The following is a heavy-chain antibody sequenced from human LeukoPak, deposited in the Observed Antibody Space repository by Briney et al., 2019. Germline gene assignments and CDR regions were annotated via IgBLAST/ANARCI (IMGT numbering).Heavy chain of an antibody. CDR2: IYSSGSTI. V-gene: IGHV3-48*03. J-gene: IGHJ3*02. D-gene: IGHD6-13*01. Sequence: PGGSLRLSCAASGFTFSSYEMNWVRQAPGKGLEWVSYIYSSGSTIYYADSVKGRFTISRDNAKNSLYPQMNSLRAEDTAIYYCARGRRDSSWYGGDAFDIWGQGTMVTVSS. CDR1: GFTFSSYE. CDR3: ARGRRDSSWYGGDAFDI.